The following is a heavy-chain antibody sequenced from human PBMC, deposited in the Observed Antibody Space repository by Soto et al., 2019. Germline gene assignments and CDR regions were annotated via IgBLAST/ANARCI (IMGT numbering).Heavy chain of an antibody. D-gene: IGHD2-2*01. CDR2: ISDSSSYI. CDR1: GFSFSDYS. J-gene: IGHJ6*03. CDR3: ARDGAYCSGTGCRDYYHYMDV. Sequence: EVQLVDSGGGLVKPGGSLTLSCAASGFSFSDYSMNWVRQAPGKGLEWVSSISDSSSYIYYADSLKGRVTVSRDNAEKSLYLQMSSLRAEDTAVYYCARDGAYCSGTGCRDYYHYMDVWGKGTTVTVSS. V-gene: IGHV3-21*01.